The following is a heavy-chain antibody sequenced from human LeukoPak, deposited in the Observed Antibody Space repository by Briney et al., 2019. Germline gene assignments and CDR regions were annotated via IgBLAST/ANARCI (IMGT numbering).Heavy chain of an antibody. CDR2: ISHDGSNN. D-gene: IGHD2-15*01. V-gene: IGHV3-30*18. CDR1: GFTFSNYG. J-gene: IGHJ4*02. Sequence: PGRSLRLSCAASGFTFSNYGMHWVRQAPGKGLEWVVVISHDGSNNNYADSVKGRFTISRDNSTNTLYLQMNSLRPEDTAVYYCAKVRVGTAHFDYWGQGTLVTVSS. CDR3: AKVRVGTAHFDY.